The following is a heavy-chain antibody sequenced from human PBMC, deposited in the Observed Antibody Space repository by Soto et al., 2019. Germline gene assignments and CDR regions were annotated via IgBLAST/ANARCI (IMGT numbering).Heavy chain of an antibody. CDR1: GGTFSSYA. D-gene: IGHD6-13*01. CDR2: IIPIFGTA. Sequence: GASVKVSCKASGGTFSSYAISWVRQAPGQGLEWMGGIIPIFGTANYAQKFQGRVTITADESTSTAYMELSSLRSEDTAVYYCARGSSWYFFWFDPWGQGTLVTVSS. CDR3: ARGSSWYFFWFDP. J-gene: IGHJ5*02. V-gene: IGHV1-69*13.